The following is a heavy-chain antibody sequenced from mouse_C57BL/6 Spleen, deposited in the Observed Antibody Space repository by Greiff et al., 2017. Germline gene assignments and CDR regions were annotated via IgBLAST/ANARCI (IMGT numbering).Heavy chain of an antibody. V-gene: IGHV5-4*01. Sequence: EVKLMESGGGLVKPGGSLKLSCAASGFTFSSYAMSWVRQTPEKRLEWVATISDGGSYTYYPDNVKGRFTLSRDNAKNNLYLQMSHLKSEDTAMYYCAREGTIYYDYDDAMDYWGQGTSVTVSS. D-gene: IGHD2-4*01. CDR3: AREGTIYYDYDDAMDY. CDR2: ISDGGSYT. CDR1: GFTFSSYA. J-gene: IGHJ4*01.